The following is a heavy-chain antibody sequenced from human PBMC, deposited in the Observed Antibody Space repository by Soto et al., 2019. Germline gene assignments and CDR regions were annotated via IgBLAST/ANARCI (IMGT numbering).Heavy chain of an antibody. CDR2: ITYDGGIE. CDR3: ARGPPDSGVWYFAH. J-gene: IGHJ4*02. CDR1: GFPFHTYP. V-gene: IGHV3-30-3*01. D-gene: IGHD6-25*01. Sequence: QVHLVESGGGVVQPGGSLRLSCEASGFPFHTYPMHWVRQAPGKGLEWVAVITYDGGIESYAESVKGRFTISRDNSKSELYLQVTTLRKEDTGVYFCARGPPDSGVWYFAHWGQGTRVTVAS.